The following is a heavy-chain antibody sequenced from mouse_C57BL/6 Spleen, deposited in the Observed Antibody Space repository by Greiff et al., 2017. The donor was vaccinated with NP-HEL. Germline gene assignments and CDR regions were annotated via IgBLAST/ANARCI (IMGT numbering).Heavy chain of an antibody. CDR3: ARDPDSNYVYYAMDY. Sequence: EVHLVESGGGLVKPGGSLKLSCAASGFTFSSYAMSWVRQTPEKRLEWVATISDGGSYTYYPDNVKGRFTISRDNAKNNLYLQMSHLKSEDTAMYYCARDPDSNYVYYAMDYWGQGTSVTVSS. J-gene: IGHJ4*01. CDR2: ISDGGSYT. V-gene: IGHV5-4*01. CDR1: GFTFSSYA. D-gene: IGHD2-5*01.